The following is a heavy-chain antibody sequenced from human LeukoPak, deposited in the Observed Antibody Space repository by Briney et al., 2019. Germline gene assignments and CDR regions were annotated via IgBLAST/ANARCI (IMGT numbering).Heavy chain of an antibody. D-gene: IGHD3-10*01. CDR1: GGSMSSYY. V-gene: IGHV4-59*01. J-gene: IGHJ4*02. CDR2: IYYSGST. CDR3: ARYSGSYYIDY. Sequence: SETLSLTCTVSGGSMSSYYWSWIRQPPGKGLEWIGYIYYSGSTNYNPSLKSRVTISVDTSKNQFSLKLSSVTAADTAVYYCARYSGSYYIDYWGQGTLVTVSS.